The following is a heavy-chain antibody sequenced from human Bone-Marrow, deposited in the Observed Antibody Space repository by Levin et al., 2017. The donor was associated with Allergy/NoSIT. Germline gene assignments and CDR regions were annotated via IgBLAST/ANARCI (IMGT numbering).Heavy chain of an antibody. CDR2: IYSTGST. CDR3: ARGAYDSSGSYLGFLDY. D-gene: IGHD3-22*01. J-gene: IGHJ4*02. Sequence: SQTLSLTCAVSGGSINSHNYYWNWIRQPAGKGLEWIGRIYSTGSTDYNPSLKSRVTMSVDTSKNQFSLKLGSVTAADTAVYYCARGAYDSSGSYLGFLDYWGQGILVTVSS. CDR1: GGSINSHNYY. V-gene: IGHV4-61*02.